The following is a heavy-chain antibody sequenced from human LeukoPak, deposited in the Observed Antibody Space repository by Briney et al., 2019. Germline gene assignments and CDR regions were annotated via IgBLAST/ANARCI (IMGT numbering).Heavy chain of an antibody. D-gene: IGHD3-10*01. CDR1: GFTFSSYS. CDR3: ARDPMVRGVIRYFDY. J-gene: IGHJ4*02. V-gene: IGHV3-21*01. Sequence: GGSLRLSCAASGFTFSSYSMNWVRQPPGKGLEWVSSISSSSSYRYYASSVNDRVTISRDKAKNSLYLQMNSLRAEDTAVYYCARDPMVRGVIRYFDYWGQGTLVTVSS. CDR2: ISSSSSYR.